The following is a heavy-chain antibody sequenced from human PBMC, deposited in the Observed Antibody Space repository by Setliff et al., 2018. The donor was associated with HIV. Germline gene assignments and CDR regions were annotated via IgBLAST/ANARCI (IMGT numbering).Heavy chain of an antibody. CDR1: GYTFTSYD. Sequence: GASVKVSCKASGYTFTSYDINWVRQATGQGLEWMGWMNPNRGNTGYAQKFQGRVTTTRNTSISTAYMELSSLRSEDTAVYYCARSRLGSWFDPWGQGTLVTVSS. CDR2: MNPNRGNT. D-gene: IGHD7-27*01. V-gene: IGHV1-8*02. CDR3: ARSRLGSWFDP. J-gene: IGHJ5*02.